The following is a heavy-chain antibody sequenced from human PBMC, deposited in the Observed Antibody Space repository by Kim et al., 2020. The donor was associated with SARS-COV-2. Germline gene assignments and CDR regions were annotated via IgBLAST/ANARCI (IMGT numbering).Heavy chain of an antibody. J-gene: IGHJ4*02. V-gene: IGHV3-33*01. CDR3: ARDLSSRWYYFDY. D-gene: IGHD6-13*01. Sequence: YADTMKDRFTISKNNSKNALYLQTNSLRAADTAVYYCARDLSSRWYYFDYWGQGTLVTVSS.